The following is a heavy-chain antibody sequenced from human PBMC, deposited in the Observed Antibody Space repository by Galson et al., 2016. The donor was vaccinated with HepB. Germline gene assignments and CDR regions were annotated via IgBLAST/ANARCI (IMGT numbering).Heavy chain of an antibody. CDR2: IDHSGST. V-gene: IGHV4-34*01. CDR3: ARGDDILTGTYYFDY. D-gene: IGHD3-9*01. Sequence: ETLSLTCAVYGGSFSGYYWSWIRQPPGKGLEWIGEIDHSGSTNYNPSLKSRVTISVDTSKNQFSLKLSSVTAADTAVYYCARGDDILTGTYYFDYWGQGTLVTVSS. CDR1: GGSFSGYY. J-gene: IGHJ4*02.